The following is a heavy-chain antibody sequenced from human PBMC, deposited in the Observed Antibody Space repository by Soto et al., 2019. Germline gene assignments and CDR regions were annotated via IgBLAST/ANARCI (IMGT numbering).Heavy chain of an antibody. V-gene: IGHV4-59*01. J-gene: IGHJ6*02. Sequence: PSETLSLTCTVSGASISTYYWTWIRQAPGKGLEWIGYLYYSGNTNYNPSLKSRVTMSVDTSKNHFYLTLTSATAADTAVYFCARGGSEGGLDVWSQGTTVTVSS. D-gene: IGHD3-10*01. CDR2: LYYSGNT. CDR3: ARGGSEGGLDV. CDR1: GASISTYY.